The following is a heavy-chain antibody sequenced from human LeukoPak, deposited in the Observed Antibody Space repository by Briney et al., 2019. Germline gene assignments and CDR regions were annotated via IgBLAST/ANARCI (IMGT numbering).Heavy chain of an antibody. CDR2: IRSKAYGGTT. D-gene: IGHD6-19*01. J-gene: IGHJ4*02. V-gene: IGHV3-49*04. Sequence: GSLRLSCAASGFAFGDYAMSWVRQAPGKGLEWVGFIRSKAYGGTTEYAASVKGRFTISRDDSKSIAYLQMNSLKTEDTAVYYCTRDEEQWLVLRAPQPSHWGQGTLVTVSS. CDR3: TRDEEQWLVLRAPQPSH. CDR1: GFAFGDYA.